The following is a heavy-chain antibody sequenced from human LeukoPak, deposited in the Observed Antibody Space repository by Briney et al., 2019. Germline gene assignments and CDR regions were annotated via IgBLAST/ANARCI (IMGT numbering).Heavy chain of an antibody. CDR3: ATTFCSDGNCYWFSLDY. J-gene: IGHJ4*02. CDR2: ISAYNGNT. D-gene: IGHD2-15*01. Sequence: ASVKVSCKASGYTFTSYGISWVRQAPGQGLEWMGWISAYNGNTNYAQKLQGRVTMTTDTSTSTAYMELRSLRSDDTAVYYCATTFCSDGNCYWFSLDYWGQGTLVTVSS. V-gene: IGHV1-18*01. CDR1: GYTFTSYG.